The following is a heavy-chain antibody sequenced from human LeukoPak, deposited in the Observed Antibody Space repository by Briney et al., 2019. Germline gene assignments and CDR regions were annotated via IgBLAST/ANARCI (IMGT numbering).Heavy chain of an antibody. CDR1: GYTFTSYD. D-gene: IGHD4-17*01. Sequence: ASVKVSCKASGYTFTSYDINWVRQATGQGLEWMGWINPNSGGTNYAQKFQGRVTMTRDTSISTAYMELSRLRSDDTAVYYCARGQPDYGDYESYYYMDVWGKGTTVTVSS. V-gene: IGHV1-2*02. J-gene: IGHJ6*03. CDR3: ARGQPDYGDYESYYYMDV. CDR2: INPNSGGT.